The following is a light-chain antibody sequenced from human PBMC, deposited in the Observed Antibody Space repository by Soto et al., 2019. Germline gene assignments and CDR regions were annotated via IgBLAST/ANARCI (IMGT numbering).Light chain of an antibody. Sequence: DIQMTQSPSSLSASVADRVTITCRASQSISSYLNWYQQKPGKAPKLLIYAASTLHSGVPSRFSGSGSGTDFTLTISSLQPEDFATYYCQQSYTTPWTFGQGTKVDI. J-gene: IGKJ1*01. CDR3: QQSYTTPWT. CDR1: QSISSY. CDR2: AAS. V-gene: IGKV1-39*01.